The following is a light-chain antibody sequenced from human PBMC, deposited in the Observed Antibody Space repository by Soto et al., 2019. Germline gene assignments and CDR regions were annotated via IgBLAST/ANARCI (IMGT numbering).Light chain of an antibody. Sequence: IVLTQSPDTLSLCPGERATLSCRASQSVISSYLAWYQQKPGQAPRLLIYGASSRATGIPDRFSGSGSETDFTLTISRLEPEESAVYYCQCSGRSLWTAGRGTKVDIK. V-gene: IGKV3-20*01. CDR3: QCSGRSLWT. J-gene: IGKJ1*01. CDR2: GAS. CDR1: QSVISSY.